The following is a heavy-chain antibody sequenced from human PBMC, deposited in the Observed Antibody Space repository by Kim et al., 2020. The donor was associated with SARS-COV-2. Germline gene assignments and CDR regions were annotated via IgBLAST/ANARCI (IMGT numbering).Heavy chain of an antibody. V-gene: IGHV3-43*02. Sequence: GGSLRLSCAASGFTFDDYAMHWVRQAPGKGLEWVSLISGDGGSTYYADSVKGRFTISRDNSKNSLYLQMNSLRTEDTALYYCAKDILKGEYSSSTFGGAFDFWGQVKMVTVSS. CDR1: GFTFDDYA. J-gene: IGHJ3*01. CDR2: ISGDGGST. CDR3: AKDILKGEYSSSTFGGAFDF. D-gene: IGHD6-6*01.